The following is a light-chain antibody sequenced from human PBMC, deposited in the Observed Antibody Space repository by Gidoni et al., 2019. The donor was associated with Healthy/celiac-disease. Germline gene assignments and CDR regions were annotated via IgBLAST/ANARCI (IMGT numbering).Light chain of an antibody. J-gene: IGKJ1*01. CDR1: QSVSSSY. CDR2: GAS. CDR3: QQYGSSTTWT. Sequence: DIVLTQSPGTLSLSPGERATLACRARQSVSSSYLAWYQQKPGQAPRLLIYGASSRATGIPDRFSGSGSGTDFTLTISRLEPEDFAVYYCQQYGSSTTWTFGQGTKVEIK. V-gene: IGKV3-20*01.